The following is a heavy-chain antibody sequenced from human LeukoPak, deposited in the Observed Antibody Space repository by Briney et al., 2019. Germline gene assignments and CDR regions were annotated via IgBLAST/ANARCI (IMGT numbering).Heavy chain of an antibody. J-gene: IGHJ5*02. CDR2: IFYSGST. D-gene: IGHD2-2*01. CDR1: GGSISSSDYY. Sequence: SETLSLTCTVSGGSISSSDYYWGWIRQPPGKGLEWIGSIFYSGSTYYSPSLKSRVTISVGTSKNQFSLNLSSVTAADTAVYYCAKVSRGTSWTRYNWFDPWGQGTLVTVSS. V-gene: IGHV4-39*01. CDR3: AKVSRGTSWTRYNWFDP.